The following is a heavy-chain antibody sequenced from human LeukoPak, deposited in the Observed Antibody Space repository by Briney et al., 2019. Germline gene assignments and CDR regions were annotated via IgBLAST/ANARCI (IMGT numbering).Heavy chain of an antibody. J-gene: IGHJ4*02. Sequence: ASVKVSCKASGYTFTGYYMHWVCQAPGQGREWMGWINPNSGGTNYAQTFQGRVTMTRYTSISSAYMDLSRLRSDDTAVYYCARHALLDASGDYWGQGTLVTVSS. CDR3: ARHALLDASGDY. CDR2: INPNSGGT. CDR1: GYTFTGYY. D-gene: IGHD2-2*01. V-gene: IGHV1-2*02.